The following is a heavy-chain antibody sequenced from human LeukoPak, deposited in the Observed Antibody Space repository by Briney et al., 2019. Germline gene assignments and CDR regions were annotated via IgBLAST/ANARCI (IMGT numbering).Heavy chain of an antibody. CDR2: IYSGGST. Sequence: PGRSLRLSCAASGFSFSTYGMHWVRQAPGKGLEWVSVIYSGGSTYYADSVKGRFTISRHNSKNTLYLQMNSLRAEDTAVYYCARANDLIDYWGQGTLVTVSS. J-gene: IGHJ4*02. CDR1: GFSFSTYG. CDR3: ARANDLIDY. V-gene: IGHV3-NL1*01.